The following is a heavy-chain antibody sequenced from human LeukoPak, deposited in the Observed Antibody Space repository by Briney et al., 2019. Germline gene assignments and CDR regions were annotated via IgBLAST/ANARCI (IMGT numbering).Heavy chain of an antibody. J-gene: IGHJ4*02. CDR3: ARGHLDYDILTGYYSGLYYFDY. CDR2: VFHNGGT. CDR1: GYSISSGFY. V-gene: IGHV4-38-2*02. D-gene: IGHD3-9*01. Sequence: SETLSLTCTVSGYSISSGFYWGWIRQPTGKGLEWIGNVFHNGGTFYNPSLKSRVTTSLDTSKNQFSLKLSSVTAADTAVYYCARGHLDYDILTGYYSGLYYFDYWGQGTLVTVSS.